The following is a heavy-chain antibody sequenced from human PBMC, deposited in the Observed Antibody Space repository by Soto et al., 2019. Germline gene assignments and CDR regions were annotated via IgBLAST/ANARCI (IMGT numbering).Heavy chain of an antibody. J-gene: IGHJ4*02. CDR3: ARVVPAQRFFES. Sequence: KPSETRSRTCSVSGGSIINDSYSGRGVRQPPGKGLEWVGYIYHSGTTYYNPSLNSRVTISVDGAGNQFSLQLTSVMAADTAVYYCARVVPAQRFFESWGPGILVTVSS. CDR2: IYHSGTT. CDR1: GGSIINDSYS. D-gene: IGHD4-17*01. V-gene: IGHV4-30-2*01.